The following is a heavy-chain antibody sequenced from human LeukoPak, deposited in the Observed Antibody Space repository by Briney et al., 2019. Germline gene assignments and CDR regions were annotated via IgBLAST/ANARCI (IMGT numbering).Heavy chain of an antibody. J-gene: IGHJ6*02. Sequence: GASVKVSCKASGYTFPNYYMHRVRQAPGQGLEWMGIINPSGGSTSYAQRFQGRVTMTRDTSTSTVYMELSSVRSEDTAVYYCARVVPYYCSGGSCSFYGMDVWGQGTTVTVSS. D-gene: IGHD2-15*01. CDR3: ARVVPYYCSGGSCSFYGMDV. CDR1: GYTFPNYY. CDR2: INPSGGST. V-gene: IGHV1-46*01.